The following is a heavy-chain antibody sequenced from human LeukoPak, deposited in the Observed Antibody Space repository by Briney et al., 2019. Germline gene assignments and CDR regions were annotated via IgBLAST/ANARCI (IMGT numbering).Heavy chain of an antibody. J-gene: IGHJ3*02. V-gene: IGHV3-48*02. Sequence: KPGGPLRLSCAASGFTFINYNMNWVPQTPGKGPELFSYISTGSRTISYAESVKGRFTISRDNAKNSLSLQMNSLRDEYTAVYFCARDSSYAFDIWGQGTMVTASS. CDR3: ARDSSYAFDI. CDR2: ISTGSRTI. CDR1: GFTFINYN.